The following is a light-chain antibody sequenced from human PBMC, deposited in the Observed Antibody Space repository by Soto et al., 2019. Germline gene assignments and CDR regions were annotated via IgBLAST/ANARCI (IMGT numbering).Light chain of an antibody. CDR3: QQYDSYPIT. CDR1: QSVKSW. J-gene: IGKJ4*01. V-gene: IGKV1-5*03. Sequence: DIQMTQSPSTLSASVGDTVTITCRASQSVKSWLAWYQQKPGKTPKLLIYKASTLASGVPSRFSGSGSGTEFTLVISSLLPDDFATYYCQQYDSYPITFGGGTKVEFK. CDR2: KAS.